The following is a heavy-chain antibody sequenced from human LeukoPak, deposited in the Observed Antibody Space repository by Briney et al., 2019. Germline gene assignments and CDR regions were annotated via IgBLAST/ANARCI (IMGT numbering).Heavy chain of an antibody. CDR1: GFTVSSNY. CDR3: ARVKQQLVQIYYYYGMDV. CDR2: IYSGGST. J-gene: IGHJ6*02. Sequence: GGSMRLSCAASGFTVSSNYMSWVRQAPGKGLEWVSVIYSGGSTYYADSVKGRFTISRHNSKNTLYLQMNSLRAEDTAVYYCARVKQQLVQIYYYYGMDVWGQGTTVTVSS. V-gene: IGHV3-53*04. D-gene: IGHD6-13*01.